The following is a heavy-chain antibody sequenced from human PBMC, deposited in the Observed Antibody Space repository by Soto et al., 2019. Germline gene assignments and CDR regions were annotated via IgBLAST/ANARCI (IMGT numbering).Heavy chain of an antibody. Sequence: QVQLVESGGGVFQTGRSLRLPVAGPGFTSSTYGMPGVRRAQGRGLEWVAIISSNGDIQYYSDSVKGRFTISRDNSKNTLYLQMNSLRAEDTAVYYCAIAKVATVFFPGPYWGQGTLVTVSS. D-gene: IGHD5-12*01. V-gene: IGHV3-30*03. J-gene: IGHJ4*02. CDR2: ISSNGDIQ. CDR1: GFTSSTYG. CDR3: AIAKVATVFFPGPY.